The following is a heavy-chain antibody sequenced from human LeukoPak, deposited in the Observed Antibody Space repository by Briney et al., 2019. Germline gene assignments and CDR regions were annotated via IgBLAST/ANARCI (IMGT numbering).Heavy chain of an antibody. J-gene: IGHJ5*02. CDR3: ARGPGTVGLSP. D-gene: IGHD1/OR15-1a*01. Sequence: SETLSLTCNVSGTSFTHYYWSWIRQTPEKGLEWIGQINHGGDTSYNPSLRSRVTLSVDSSKNQFSLKVTSVTAADTGVYYCARGPGTVGLSPWGQGTLVTVSS. CDR1: GTSFTHYY. CDR2: INHGGDT. V-gene: IGHV4-34*01.